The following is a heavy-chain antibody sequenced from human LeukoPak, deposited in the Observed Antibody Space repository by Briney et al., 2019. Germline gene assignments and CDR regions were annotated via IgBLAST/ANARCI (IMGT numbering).Heavy chain of an antibody. CDR1: GFTFSSYG. CDR3: AKSLVRGVIYYYMDV. Sequence: GGSLRLSCAASGFTFSSYGMSWVRQAPGKGLEWVSAVSGSGGSTYYADSVKGRFTISRDNSKNTLYLQMNSLRAEDTAVYYCAKSLVRGVIYYYMDVWGKGTTVTISS. CDR2: VSGSGGST. J-gene: IGHJ6*03. D-gene: IGHD3-10*01. V-gene: IGHV3-23*01.